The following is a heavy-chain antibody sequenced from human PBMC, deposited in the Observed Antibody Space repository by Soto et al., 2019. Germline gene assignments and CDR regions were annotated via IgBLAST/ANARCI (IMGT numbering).Heavy chain of an antibody. Sequence: GGSLRLSCAAPGFPFSSYAISWVRPAPGKGRVEVSAIGGSGGSTVYEDSVKGRFTISGDNSKNTLYLQMNGLRAEDTAVYYCAKDRYIRPAWDGMDVRGQRTTVTVSS. D-gene: IGHD5-12*01. CDR2: IGGSGGST. CDR1: GFPFSSYA. J-gene: IGHJ6*02. CDR3: AKDRYIRPAWDGMDV. V-gene: IGHV3-23*01.